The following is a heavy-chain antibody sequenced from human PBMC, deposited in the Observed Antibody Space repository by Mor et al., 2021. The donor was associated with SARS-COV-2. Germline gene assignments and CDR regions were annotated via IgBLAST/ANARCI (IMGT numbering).Heavy chain of an antibody. CDR3: ARSPRFYYFDY. D-gene: IGHD3-16*01. J-gene: IGHJ4*02. V-gene: IGHV3-7*03. Sequence: KGLEWVANIKQDGSEKYYVDSVKGRFTISRDNAKNSLYLQMNSLRAEDTAVYYCARSPRFYYFDYWGQ. CDR2: IKQDGSEK.